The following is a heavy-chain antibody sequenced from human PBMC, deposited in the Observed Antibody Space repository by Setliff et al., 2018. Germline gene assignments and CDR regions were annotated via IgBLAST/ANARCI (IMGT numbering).Heavy chain of an antibody. CDR1: GYTFTNYA. CDR2: ISGGNGNT. V-gene: IGHV1-3*01. D-gene: IGHD3-3*01. J-gene: IGHJ5*02. Sequence: ASVKVSCKASGYTFTNYAMHWVRQAPGQRLEWLGWISGGNGNTKYSQKFQGRVTITRDTSASTGYMELSSLRSEDTAVYYCARLQAIFGVFKDGDWFDPWGQGTLVTRLL. CDR3: ARLQAIFGVFKDGDWFDP.